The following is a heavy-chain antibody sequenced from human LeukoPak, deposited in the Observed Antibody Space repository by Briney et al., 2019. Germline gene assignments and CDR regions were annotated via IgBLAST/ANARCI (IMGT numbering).Heavy chain of an antibody. CDR1: GGTFSSYA. CDR3: ARARAYGSGGYYNKNWFDP. Sequence: SVKVSCKASGGTFSSYAISWVRQAPGQGLEWMGRIIPIFGTANYAQKFQGRVTITTDESTSTAYMELSSLRSEDTAVYYCARARAYGSGGYYNKNWFDPWGQGTLVTVSS. V-gene: IGHV1-69*05. J-gene: IGHJ5*02. D-gene: IGHD3-10*01. CDR2: IIPIFGTA.